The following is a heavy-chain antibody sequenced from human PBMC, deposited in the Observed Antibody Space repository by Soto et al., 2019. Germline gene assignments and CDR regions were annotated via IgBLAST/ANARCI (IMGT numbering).Heavy chain of an antibody. V-gene: IGHV4-61*01. D-gene: IGHD6-19*01. CDR3: SRHFPESGSGWRRGDWVDT. Sequence: AETLARTCTVSGGSVSGCSYYWSWIRQPPVKVLEWIGYIYYSGSTNYNPYLKSRVTISVYTYKNQFSLKPSSVTAADTAVYYFSRHFPESGSGWRRGDWVDTWGQVTMVTVSS. J-gene: IGHJ5*02. CDR1: GGSVSGCSYY. CDR2: IYYSGST.